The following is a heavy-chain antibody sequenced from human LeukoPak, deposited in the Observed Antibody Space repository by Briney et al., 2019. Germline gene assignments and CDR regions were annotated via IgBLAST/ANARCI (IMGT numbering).Heavy chain of an antibody. Sequence: SGGSLRLSCAASGFTFRNYVMNWVRQAPGKGLEWVSSISGSGSSTYYADFVKGRFTISRDNSKNTLYLQMNSLRAEDTAVYYCARYGDYDDYWGQGTLVTVSS. J-gene: IGHJ4*02. CDR2: ISGSGSST. CDR3: ARYGDYDDY. V-gene: IGHV3-23*01. CDR1: GFTFRNYV. D-gene: IGHD4-17*01.